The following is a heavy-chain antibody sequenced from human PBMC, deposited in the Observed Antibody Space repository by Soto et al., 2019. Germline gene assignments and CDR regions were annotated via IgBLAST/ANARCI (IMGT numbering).Heavy chain of an antibody. J-gene: IGHJ6*02. CDR3: ARDNHATYYDFWSGYSTDYYGMDV. CDR1: GFTFSSYG. V-gene: IGHV3-33*01. Sequence: GGSLRLSCAASGFTFSSYGMHWVRQAPGKGLEWVAVIWYDGSNKYYADSVKGRFTISRDNSKNTLYLQMNSLRAEDTAAYYCARDNHATYYDFWSGYSTDYYGMDVWGQGTTVTVSS. CDR2: IWYDGSNK. D-gene: IGHD3-3*01.